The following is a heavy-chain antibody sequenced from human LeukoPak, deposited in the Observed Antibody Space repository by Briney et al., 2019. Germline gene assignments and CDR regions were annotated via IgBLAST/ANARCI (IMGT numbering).Heavy chain of an antibody. J-gene: IGHJ5*02. D-gene: IGHD3-16*02. CDR1: GGSISSNSYQ. CDR2: IFYSGRT. CDR3: ARDPLGYNWFDP. Sequence: SETLSLTCTVSGGSISSNSYQWGWIRQPPGKGLEVMGSIFYSGRTYYNPSLKSRVTISVDTSKNQFSLKLSSVTAADTAVYYCARDPLGYNWFDPWGQGTLVTVSS. V-gene: IGHV4-39*07.